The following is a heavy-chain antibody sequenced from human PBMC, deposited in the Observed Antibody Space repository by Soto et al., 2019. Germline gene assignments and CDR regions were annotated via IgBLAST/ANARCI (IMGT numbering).Heavy chain of an antibody. Sequence: SETLSLTCAVYGGSFSGYYWSWIRQPPGKGLEWIEEINHSGSTNYNPSLKSRVTISVDTSKNQFSLKLSSVTAADTAVYYCARGAPYYDFWSGYPSNYYYYMDVWGKGTTVTVSS. J-gene: IGHJ6*03. CDR3: ARGAPYYDFWSGYPSNYYYYMDV. V-gene: IGHV4-34*01. CDR1: GGSFSGYY. CDR2: INHSGST. D-gene: IGHD3-3*01.